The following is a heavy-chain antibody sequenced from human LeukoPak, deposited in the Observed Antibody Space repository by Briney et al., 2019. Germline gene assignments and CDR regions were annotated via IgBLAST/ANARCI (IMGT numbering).Heavy chain of an antibody. CDR2: ISSSSSYI. Sequence: PGGSLRLSCAASGFTFSSYSMNWVCQAPGKGLEWVSSISSSSSYIYYADSVKGRFTISRDNAKNSLYLQMNSLRAEDTAVYYCARGVAAAGQRGAFDIWGQGTMVTVSS. D-gene: IGHD6-13*01. CDR3: ARGVAAAGQRGAFDI. J-gene: IGHJ3*02. V-gene: IGHV3-21*01. CDR1: GFTFSSYS.